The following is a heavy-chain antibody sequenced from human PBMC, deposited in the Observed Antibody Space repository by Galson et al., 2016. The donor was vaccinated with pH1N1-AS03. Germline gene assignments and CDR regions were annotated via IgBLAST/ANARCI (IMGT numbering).Heavy chain of an antibody. CDR2: ISYDGNNR. CDR3: AKGRSNSGNCFYSDY. V-gene: IGHV3-30*18. Sequence: SLRLSCAASGFNFNSNGMHWVRQRPGKGLEWVAVISYDGNNRYYGNSVKGRFTISRDNSKNTVYLQRDSLTTEDTARYSCAKGRSNSGNCFYSDYWGQGTQVTVSS. J-gene: IGHJ4*02. D-gene: IGHD2-15*01. CDR1: GFNFNSNG.